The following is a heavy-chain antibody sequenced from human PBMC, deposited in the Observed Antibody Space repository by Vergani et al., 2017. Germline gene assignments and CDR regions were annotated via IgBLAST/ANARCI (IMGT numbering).Heavy chain of an antibody. CDR2: IYYSGST. CDR3: ARINGDYGLDY. J-gene: IGHJ4*02. V-gene: IGHV4-61*01. CDR1: GGSVSSGSYY. Sequence: QVQLQESGPGLVKPSETLSLTCTVSGGSVSSGSYYWSWIRQPPGKGLEWIGYIYYSGSTNYNPSLKSRVTISVDTSKNQFSLKLSCVTAADTAVYYCARINGDYGLDYWGQGTLVTVSS. D-gene: IGHD4-17*01.